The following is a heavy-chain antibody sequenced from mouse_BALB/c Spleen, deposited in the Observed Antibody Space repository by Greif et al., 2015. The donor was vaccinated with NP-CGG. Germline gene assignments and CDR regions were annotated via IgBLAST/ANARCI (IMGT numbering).Heavy chain of an antibody. CDR2: IDPENGNT. Sequence: VQLQQSGAELVRPGALVKLSCKASGFNIKDYYMHWVKQRPEQGLEWIGWIDPENGNTIYDPKFQGKASITADTSSNTAYLQLSSLTSEDTAVYYCAEVRQDYWGQGTTLTVSS. CDR3: AEVRQDY. D-gene: IGHD2-14*01. V-gene: IGHV14-1*02. J-gene: IGHJ2*01. CDR1: GFNIKDYY.